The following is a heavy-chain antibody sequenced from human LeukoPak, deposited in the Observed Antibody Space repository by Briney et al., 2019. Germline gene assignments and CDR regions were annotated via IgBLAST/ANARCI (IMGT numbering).Heavy chain of an antibody. CDR3: ARVLAAIALRDYHYVDV. CDR2: IYSRDVA. D-gene: IGHD6-19*01. V-gene: IGHV3-53*01. CDR1: GLSVSNS. J-gene: IGHJ6*03. Sequence: PGGSLRLSCAASGLSVSNSMSWVRQAPGKGLECVSIIYSRDVASYADSVKDRFTISRDSDKNTLFLQMDSLRSDDTAVYYCARVLAAIALRDYHYVDVWGKGTTVTVSS.